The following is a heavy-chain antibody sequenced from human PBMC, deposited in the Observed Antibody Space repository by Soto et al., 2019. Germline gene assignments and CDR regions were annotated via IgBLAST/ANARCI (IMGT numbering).Heavy chain of an antibody. CDR3: ARVHKAYSSGWFSSQAFDY. CDR1: GFTFSSYG. Sequence: QVQLVESGGGVVQPGRSLRLSCAASGFTFSSYGMHWVRQAPGKGLEWVAVIWYDGSNKYYADSVKGRFTISRDNSKNAVYLQMNRLRAEDTAVYYCARVHKAYSSGWFSSQAFDYWGQGTLVTVSS. D-gene: IGHD6-19*01. CDR2: IWYDGSNK. J-gene: IGHJ4*02. V-gene: IGHV3-33*01.